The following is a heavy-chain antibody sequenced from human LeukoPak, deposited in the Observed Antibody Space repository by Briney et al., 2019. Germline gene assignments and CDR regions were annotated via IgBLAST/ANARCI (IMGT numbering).Heavy chain of an antibody. CDR1: GYTFTSYG. CDR3: ARDPVIMITFGGVIVRGIWFDP. J-gene: IGHJ5*02. Sequence: ASVKVSCKASGYTFTSYGISWVRQAPGQGLELMGWISAYNGNTNYAQKLQGRVTMTTDTSTSTAYMELRSLRSDDTAVYYCARDPVIMITFGGVIVRGIWFDPWGQGTLVTVSS. CDR2: ISAYNGNT. D-gene: IGHD3-16*02. V-gene: IGHV1-18*01.